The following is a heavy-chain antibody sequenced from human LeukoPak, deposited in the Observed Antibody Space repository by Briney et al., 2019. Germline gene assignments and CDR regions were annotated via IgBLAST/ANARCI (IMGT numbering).Heavy chain of an antibody. CDR2: ITHRGST. Sequence: SETLSLTCAVYGGSFSGYYWSWIRQPPGKGLEWIGEITHRGSTNYNPSLKSRDTISVDTSKNQFSLKLNSVTAADTAVYYCARYDIVATNWFDPWGQGTLVTVSS. V-gene: IGHV4-34*01. CDR3: ARYDIVATNWFDP. J-gene: IGHJ5*02. D-gene: IGHD5-12*01. CDR1: GGSFSGYY.